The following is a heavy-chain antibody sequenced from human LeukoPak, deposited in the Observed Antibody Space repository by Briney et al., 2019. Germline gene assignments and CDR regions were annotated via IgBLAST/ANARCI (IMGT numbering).Heavy chain of an antibody. J-gene: IGHJ1*01. D-gene: IGHD3-22*01. CDR2: IRYDGSNK. CDR3: AKDGKRISMMVVVRAGYFQH. CDR1: GFTFSSYG. Sequence: PGGSLRLSCAASGFTFSSYGMHWVRQAPGKGLEWMAFIRYDGSNKYYADSVKGRFTISRDNSKNTLYLQMNSLRAEDTAVYYCAKDGKRISMMVVVRAGYFQHWGQGTPVTVSS. V-gene: IGHV3-30*02.